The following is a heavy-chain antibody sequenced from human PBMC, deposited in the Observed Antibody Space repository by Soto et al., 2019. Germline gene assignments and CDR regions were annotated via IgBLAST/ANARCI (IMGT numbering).Heavy chain of an antibody. J-gene: IGHJ6*02. CDR1: GFPFSLYI. CDR2: ISRSSTGI. V-gene: IGHV3-48*02. D-gene: IGHD3-10*01. CDR3: ARAVTWGLDV. Sequence: EVQLVESGGGLVQPGGSLRLSCAAPGFPFSLYIMGWVGQAPGKGLEWVSYISRSSTGIHYADSVKGRFTISRDDATNSMHLQMNSLRDGDTAVYYCARAVTWGLDVWGQGTTVSISS.